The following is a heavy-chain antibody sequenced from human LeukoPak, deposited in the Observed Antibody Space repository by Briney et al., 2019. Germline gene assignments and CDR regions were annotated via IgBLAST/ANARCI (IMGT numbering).Heavy chain of an antibody. D-gene: IGHD4-17*01. CDR3: ARQASRAGDYEYYYYYYYMDV. CDR2: IYTSGST. Sequence: SETQSLTCTVSGGSISSYYWSWIRQPAGKGLEWIGRIYTSGSTNYNPSLKSRVTMSVDTSKNQFSLKLSSVTAADTAVYYCARQASRAGDYEYYYYYYYMDVWGKGTTVTVSS. J-gene: IGHJ6*03. CDR1: GGSISSYY. V-gene: IGHV4-4*07.